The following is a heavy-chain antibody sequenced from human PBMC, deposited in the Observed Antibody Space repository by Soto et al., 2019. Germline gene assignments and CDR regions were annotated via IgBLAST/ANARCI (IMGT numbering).Heavy chain of an antibody. CDR3: ARGEVQWWFDP. D-gene: IGHD1-26*01. CDR2: IYYSGST. CDR1: GGSISSGGYY. Sequence: QVQLQESGPGLVKPSQTLSLTCTVSGGSISSGGYYWSWIRQHPGKGLEWIGYIYYSGSTYYNPSHKRRVTRAVDTSKDQFALKLSSVTAADTAVYYCARGEVQWWFDPWGQGTLVTVSS. J-gene: IGHJ5*02. V-gene: IGHV4-31*03.